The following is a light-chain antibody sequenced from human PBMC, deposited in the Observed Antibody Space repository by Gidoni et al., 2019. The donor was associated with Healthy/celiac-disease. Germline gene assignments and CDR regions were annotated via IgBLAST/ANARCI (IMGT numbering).Light chain of an antibody. Sequence: DIQMTKSPSTLSASVGDRVTITCRASQSISSWLAWYQQKPGKAPKLLSYKASSLESGVPARFSGSGSGTEFTLTISSLQADDFATYYCQQYNSYSPWTFGQGTKVEIK. CDR2: KAS. CDR1: QSISSW. J-gene: IGKJ1*01. CDR3: QQYNSYSPWT. V-gene: IGKV1-5*03.